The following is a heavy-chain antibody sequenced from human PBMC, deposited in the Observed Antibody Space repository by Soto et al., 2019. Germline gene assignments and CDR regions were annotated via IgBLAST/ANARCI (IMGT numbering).Heavy chain of an antibody. J-gene: IGHJ4*02. D-gene: IGHD2-2*01. V-gene: IGHV1-69*06. CDR1: GGTFNNYV. CDR2: IIPIFGTA. CDR3: AGRFDGTNCLGSFDY. Sequence: GASVKVSCKASGGTFNNYVINWVRQAPGQGLEWMAGIIPIFGTANYAQKFQGRVTITADKSTSTAYMELNSLRSEDTAVYYCAGRFDGTNCLGSFDYCGQRTLVTVS.